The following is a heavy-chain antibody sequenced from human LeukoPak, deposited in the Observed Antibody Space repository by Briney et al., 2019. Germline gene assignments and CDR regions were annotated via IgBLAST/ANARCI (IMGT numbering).Heavy chain of an antibody. V-gene: IGHV3-21*01. CDR3: ARDTAMLSAFDY. CDR1: GFTFSSYS. D-gene: IGHD5-18*01. J-gene: IGHJ4*02. Sequence: PGRSLRLSCAASGFTFSSYSMNWVRQAPGKGLEWVSSISSSNSYIYYADSVKGRFTISRDNAKNSLYLQMNSLRAEDTAVYYCARDTAMLSAFDYWGQGTLVTVSS. CDR2: ISSSNSYI.